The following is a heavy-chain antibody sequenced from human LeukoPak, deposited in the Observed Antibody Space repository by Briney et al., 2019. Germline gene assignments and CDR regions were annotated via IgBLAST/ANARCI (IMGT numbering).Heavy chain of an antibody. CDR2: IFYSGST. CDR1: GGSISLYY. D-gene: IGHD5-24*01. V-gene: IGHV4-59*08. CDR3: ARGAGAGYNLEPFDY. Sequence: PSETLSLTCTVSGGSISLYYWSWIRQPPGKGLEWIGYIFYSGSTKYNPSLKSRVTISVDTSKNQFSLKLSSVTAADTAVYYCARGAGAGYNLEPFDYWGQGTLVTVSS. J-gene: IGHJ4*02.